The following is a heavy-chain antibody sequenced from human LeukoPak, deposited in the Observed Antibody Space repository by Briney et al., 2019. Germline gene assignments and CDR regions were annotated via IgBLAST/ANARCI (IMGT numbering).Heavy chain of an antibody. Sequence: PSETLSLTCSVSGGSISSYFWSWIRQPPGKGLEWIGYIYDTGSTNYNPSLKSRVTISVDTSKNQFSLKLSSATAADTAVYYCARSGTVMVTVDYWGQGTLVTVSS. CDR2: IYDTGST. D-gene: IGHD5-18*01. CDR3: ARSGTVMVTVDY. J-gene: IGHJ4*02. V-gene: IGHV4-59*01. CDR1: GGSISSYF.